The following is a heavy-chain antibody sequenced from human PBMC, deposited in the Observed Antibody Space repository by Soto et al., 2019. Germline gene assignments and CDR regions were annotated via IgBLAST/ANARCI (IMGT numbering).Heavy chain of an antibody. CDR1: GYTFTSYD. Sequence: ASVKVSCKASGYTFTSYDINWVRQATGQGLEWMGGMNPNSGTTDYAQKFQGRVTITTDASTSTAYMELSSLRSEDTAVYYCARRWNYYDSSGYYNWFDPWGQGTLVTVSS. CDR2: MNPNSGTT. D-gene: IGHD3-22*01. V-gene: IGHV1-8*01. CDR3: ARRWNYYDSSGYYNWFDP. J-gene: IGHJ5*02.